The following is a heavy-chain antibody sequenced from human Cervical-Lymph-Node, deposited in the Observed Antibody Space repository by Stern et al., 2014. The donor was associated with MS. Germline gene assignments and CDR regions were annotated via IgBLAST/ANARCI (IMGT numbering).Heavy chain of an antibody. D-gene: IGHD3-10*01. V-gene: IGHV4-4*02. CDR1: GGSISSGNW. J-gene: IGHJ6*02. CDR3: AREGKHYFGSGSDDYYYNMDV. CDR2: IYHSGGT. Sequence: QLQLQESGPGLVKPSGTLSLTCAVSGGSISSGNWWSWVRQSPRRGLEWIGQIYHSGGTNYNPSLNGGFTISVNKSKTQCSLNRISVTAADTAVYYCAREGKHYFGSGSDDYYYNMDVWGQGTTVTVSS.